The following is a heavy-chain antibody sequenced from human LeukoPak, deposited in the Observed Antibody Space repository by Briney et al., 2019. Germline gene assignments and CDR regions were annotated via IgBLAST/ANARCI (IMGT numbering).Heavy chain of an antibody. Sequence: GGSLRLSCAASGFTFSSYEMNWVRQAPRKGLEWVSCISSSGSTIYYADSVKGRLPISRDNAKNSLYLQMNSLRAEGTAVYYCARSFWGAAAGHVYFDYWGQGTLVTVSS. D-gene: IGHD6-13*01. J-gene: IGHJ4*02. CDR1: GFTFSSYE. CDR3: ARSFWGAAAGHVYFDY. CDR2: ISSSGSTI. V-gene: IGHV3-48*03.